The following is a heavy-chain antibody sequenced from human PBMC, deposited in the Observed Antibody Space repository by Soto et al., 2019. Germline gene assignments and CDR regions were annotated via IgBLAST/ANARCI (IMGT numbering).Heavy chain of an antibody. Sequence: QLQLQESGPGLVKPSETLSLTCTVSGGSISSSSYYWGWIRQPPGKGLEWIGSIYYSGSTYYNPSRTSRVTVSVDTSKNQFSLKLSSVTAADTAVYYCARLRSYFDYWGQGTLVTVSS. V-gene: IGHV4-39*01. CDR2: IYYSGST. J-gene: IGHJ4*02. CDR1: GGSISSSSYY. CDR3: ARLRSYFDY.